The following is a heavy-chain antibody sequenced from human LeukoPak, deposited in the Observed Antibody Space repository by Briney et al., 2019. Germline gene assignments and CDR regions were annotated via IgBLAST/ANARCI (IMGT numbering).Heavy chain of an antibody. D-gene: IGHD6-13*01. CDR1: GGSISSYY. Sequence: PSETLSLTCTVSGGSISSYYWSWIRQPAGKGLEWIGRIYTSGSTNYNPSLKSRVTISVDKSKNQFSLKLSSVTAADTAAYYCARDLKAGTAVWFDPWGQGTLVTVSS. CDR3: ARDLKAGTAVWFDP. V-gene: IGHV4-4*07. J-gene: IGHJ5*02. CDR2: IYTSGST.